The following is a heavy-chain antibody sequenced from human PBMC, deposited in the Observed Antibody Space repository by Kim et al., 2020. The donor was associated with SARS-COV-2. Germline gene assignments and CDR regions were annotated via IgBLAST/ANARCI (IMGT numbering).Heavy chain of an antibody. Sequence: SETLSLTCTVSGGSISSSSYYWGWIRQPPGKGLEWIGSIYYSGSTYYNPSLKSRVTISVDTSKNQFSLKLSSVTAADTAVYYCARLHGGHFDPWGQGTLVTVSS. CDR2: IYYSGST. CDR1: GGSISSSSYY. CDR3: ARLHGGHFDP. V-gene: IGHV4-39*01. J-gene: IGHJ5*02. D-gene: IGHD4-17*01.